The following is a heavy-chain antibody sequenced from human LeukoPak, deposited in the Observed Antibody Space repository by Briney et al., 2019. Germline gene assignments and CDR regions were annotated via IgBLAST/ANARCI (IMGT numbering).Heavy chain of an antibody. CDR3: ASGAYCGIDCYSFDY. CDR1: GYSISTGYY. J-gene: IGHJ4*02. D-gene: IGHD2-21*02. Sequence: PSETLSLTCTVSGYSISTGYYWDWIRQPPGKGLEWIGTFYHGGSTYYNPSLKSRVTISVDTSKNQFSLNLTSVTAADTAVYYCASGAYCGIDCYSFDYWGQGTLVTVSS. CDR2: FYHGGST. V-gene: IGHV4-38-2*02.